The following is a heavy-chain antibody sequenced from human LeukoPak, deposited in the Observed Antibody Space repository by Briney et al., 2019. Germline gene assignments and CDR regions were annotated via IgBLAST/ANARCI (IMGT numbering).Heavy chain of an antibody. D-gene: IGHD3-22*01. CDR2: IYYSGST. CDR1: GGSISSSSYY. J-gene: IGHJ5*02. V-gene: IGHV4-39*01. CDR3: ARVHYDSSGYYSP. Sequence: SETLSLTCTVSGGSISSSSYYWGWIRQPPGKGLEWIGSIYYSGSTYYTPSLKSRVTIYVDTSKNQFSLKLSSVTAADTAVYYCARVHYDSSGYYSPWGQGALVTVSS.